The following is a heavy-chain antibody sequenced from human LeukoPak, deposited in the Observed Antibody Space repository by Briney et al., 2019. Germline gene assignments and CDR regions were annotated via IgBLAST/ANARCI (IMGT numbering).Heavy chain of an antibody. CDR1: GFIFNSYG. Sequence: GGSLRLSCAASGFIFNSYGLIWVRQAPGKGLEWVSAISNDGGGTNYADFVKGRFTISRDNSKNTLFLQMNSLRAEDTALYYCAKGSSGYFVDLWGQGTLVTVSS. D-gene: IGHD3-22*01. CDR3: AKGSSGYFVDL. J-gene: IGHJ5*02. V-gene: IGHV3-23*01. CDR2: ISNDGGGT.